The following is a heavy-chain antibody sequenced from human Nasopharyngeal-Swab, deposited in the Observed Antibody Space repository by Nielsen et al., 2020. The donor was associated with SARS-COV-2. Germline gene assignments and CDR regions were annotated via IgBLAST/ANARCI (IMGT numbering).Heavy chain of an antibody. D-gene: IGHD3-22*01. V-gene: IGHV1-8*01. CDR3: ARGRSITMIVVVITTEWYYYMDV. CDR2: MNPNSGNT. J-gene: IGHJ6*03. Sequence: ASVKVSCKASGYTFTSYDINWVRQANGQGLEWMGWMNPNSGNTGYAKKFQGRVTMTRNTSISTAYMELSSLRSEDTAVYYCARGRSITMIVVVITTEWYYYMDVWGKGTTVTVSS. CDR1: GYTFTSYD.